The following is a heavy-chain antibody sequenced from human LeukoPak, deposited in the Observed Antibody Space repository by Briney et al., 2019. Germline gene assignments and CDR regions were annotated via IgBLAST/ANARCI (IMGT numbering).Heavy chain of an antibody. J-gene: IGHJ5*02. V-gene: IGHV3-30-3*01. Sequence: PGGSLRLSCAASGFTFSSYAMHWVRQAPGKGLEWVAVISYDGSNKYYADSVKGRFTISRDNSKNTLYLQMNSLRAEDTAVYYCARETGDCSGGSCPDSGFDPWGQGTLVTVSS. D-gene: IGHD2-15*01. CDR2: ISYDGSNK. CDR1: GFTFSSYA. CDR3: ARETGDCSGGSCPDSGFDP.